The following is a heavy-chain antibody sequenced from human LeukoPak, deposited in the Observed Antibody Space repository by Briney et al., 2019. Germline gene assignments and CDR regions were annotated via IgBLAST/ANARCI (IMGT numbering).Heavy chain of an antibody. J-gene: IGHJ3*02. CDR3: ASFLILMTTVTPDAFDI. D-gene: IGHD4-17*01. Sequence: ASVKVSCKASGYTFTGYYMHWVRQAPGQGPEWMGWINPNSGGTNYAQKFQGRVTMTRDTSISTAYMELSRLRSDDTAVYYCASFLILMTTVTPDAFDIWGQGTMVTVSS. V-gene: IGHV1-2*02. CDR2: INPNSGGT. CDR1: GYTFTGYY.